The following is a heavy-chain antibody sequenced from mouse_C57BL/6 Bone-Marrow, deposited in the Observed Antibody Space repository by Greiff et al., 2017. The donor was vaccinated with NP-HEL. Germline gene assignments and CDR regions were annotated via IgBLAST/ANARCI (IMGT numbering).Heavy chain of an antibody. V-gene: IGHV1-54*01. J-gene: IGHJ2*01. CDR1: GYAFTNYL. CDR2: INPGSGGT. CDR3: ARGITTVVSY. Sequence: VQLQQSGAELVRPGTSVKVSCKASGYAFTNYLIEWVKQRPGQGLEWIGVINPGSGGTNYNEKFKGKATLTADKSSSTAYMQLSSLTSEDSAVYFCARGITTVVSYWGQGTTLTVSS. D-gene: IGHD1-1*01.